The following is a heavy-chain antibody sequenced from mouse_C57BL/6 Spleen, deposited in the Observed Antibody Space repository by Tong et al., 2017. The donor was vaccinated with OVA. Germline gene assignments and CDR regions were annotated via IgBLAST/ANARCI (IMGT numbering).Heavy chain of an antibody. CDR3: ARHPYGNYWYFDV. CDR2: ISSGGSYT. Sequence: EVQLQESGGDLVKPGGSLKLSCAASGFTFSSYGMSWVRQTPDKRLEWVATISSGGSYTYYPDSVKGRFTISRDNAKNTLYLQMSSLRSEETAMYYCARHPYGNYWYFDVWGAGTTVTVSS. D-gene: IGHD2-1*01. CDR1: GFTFSSYG. J-gene: IGHJ1*01. V-gene: IGHV5-6*01.